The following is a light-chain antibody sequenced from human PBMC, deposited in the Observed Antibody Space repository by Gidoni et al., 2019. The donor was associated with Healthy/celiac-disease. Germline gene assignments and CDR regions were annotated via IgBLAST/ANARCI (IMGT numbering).Light chain of an antibody. CDR3: QSYDSSLSAHVV. Sequence: QSVLTQPPSVSGAPGQRVPISCTGSSSNIGAGYDVHWYQQLPGTAPKLLIYGNSNRPSGVPDRFSGSKSGTSASLAITGRQAEDEADYYCQSYDSSLSAHVVFGGGTKLTVL. CDR2: GNS. V-gene: IGLV1-40*01. CDR1: SSNIGAGYD. J-gene: IGLJ2*01.